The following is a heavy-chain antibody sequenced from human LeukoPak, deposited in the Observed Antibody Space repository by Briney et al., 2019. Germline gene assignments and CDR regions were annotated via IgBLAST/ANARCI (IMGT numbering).Heavy chain of an antibody. CDR3: ARSPQYCGGDCYSDY. V-gene: IGHV3-7*01. CDR2: INQDGSEK. CDR1: GFTFSTYW. D-gene: IGHD2-21*02. Sequence: GGTLRLSCAGSGFTFSTYWMSWVRQAPGKGLEWVGNINQDGSEKNFVDSVKGRFTISRDNAKNSLYLQMHSLRAEDTAVYYCARSPQYCGGDCYSDYWGQGTLVTVSS. J-gene: IGHJ4*02.